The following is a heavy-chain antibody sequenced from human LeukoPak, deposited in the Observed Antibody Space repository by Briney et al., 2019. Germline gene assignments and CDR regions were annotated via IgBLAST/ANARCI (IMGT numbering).Heavy chain of an antibody. Sequence: PGGTLRLSRAASVFTLSRHSTNWVRQAPGKGREWVSSISRSSSYKYYADSLKGRFTIPRHNAQNSLYLDMKSLRAEDTPVYICVRGGKRAVVGTRSPQYFQHWGQGTLVTVSS. J-gene: IGHJ1*01. V-gene: IGHV3-21*01. CDR3: VRGGKRAVVGTRSPQYFQH. CDR1: VFTLSRHS. CDR2: ISRSSSYK. D-gene: IGHD6-19*01.